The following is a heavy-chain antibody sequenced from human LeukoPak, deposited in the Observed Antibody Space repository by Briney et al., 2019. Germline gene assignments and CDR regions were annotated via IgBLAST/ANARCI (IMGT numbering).Heavy chain of an antibody. CDR1: GGTFSSYA. J-gene: IGHJ6*03. CDR2: IIPIFGTA. V-gene: IGHV1-69*13. CDR3: TQCGYYSYYYYYMDV. D-gene: IGHD3-22*01. Sequence: ASVKVSCKASGGTFSSYAISWVRQAPGQGLEWMGGIIPIFGTANYAQKFQGRVTITADESTSTAYVELSSLRSEDTAVYFCTQCGYYSYYYYYMDVWGKGTSVTVSS.